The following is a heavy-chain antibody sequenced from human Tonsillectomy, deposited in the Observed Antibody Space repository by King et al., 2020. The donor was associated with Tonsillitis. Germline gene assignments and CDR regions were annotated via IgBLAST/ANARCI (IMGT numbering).Heavy chain of an antibody. Sequence: VQLVESGGGLVQPGRSLRLSCAASGFIFDDYAMHWVRQAPGKGLEWVSGLSWNSGSIGYADSVKGRFTISRENAKNSLYLQMNSLRPEDTALYYCAKDLPAAANTGNYFGLEVWGQGTTVTVSS. J-gene: IGHJ6*02. V-gene: IGHV3-9*01. CDR3: AKDLPAAANTGNYFGLEV. CDR1: GFIFDDYA. D-gene: IGHD6-13*01. CDR2: LSWNSGSI.